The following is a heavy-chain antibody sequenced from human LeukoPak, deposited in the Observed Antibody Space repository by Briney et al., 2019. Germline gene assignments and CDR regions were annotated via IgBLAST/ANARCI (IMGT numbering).Heavy chain of an antibody. Sequence: ASVKVSCKASGYTFTGYYMHWVRQAPGQGLEWMGWMNPNSGNTGYAQKFQGRVTMTRNTSISTAYMELSSLRSEDTAVYYCARASGYETNWFDPWGQGTLVTVSS. CDR3: ARASGYETNWFDP. V-gene: IGHV1-8*02. CDR2: MNPNSGNT. D-gene: IGHD5-12*01. CDR1: GYTFTGYY. J-gene: IGHJ5*02.